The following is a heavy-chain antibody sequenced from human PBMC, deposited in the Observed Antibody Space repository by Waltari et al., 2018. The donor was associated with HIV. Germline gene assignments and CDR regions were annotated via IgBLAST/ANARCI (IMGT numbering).Heavy chain of an antibody. CDR2: IWYDGSNK. D-gene: IGHD3-3*01. CDR3: ARQRIRFLYDFDY. J-gene: IGHJ4*02. Sequence: QVQLVESGGGVVQPGRSLRRSCPASGFTFSSSGMHWFLQAPGKGLEWVAVIWYDGSNKYYADSVRGRCTISRDNSKNTLYLQMNSLRAEDTAVYYCARQRIRFLYDFDYWGQGTLATVSS. V-gene: IGHV3-33*01. CDR1: GFTFSSSG.